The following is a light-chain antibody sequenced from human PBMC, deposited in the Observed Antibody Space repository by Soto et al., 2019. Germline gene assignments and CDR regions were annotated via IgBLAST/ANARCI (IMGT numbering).Light chain of an antibody. CDR3: QQANSYPWT. CDR1: QSVSSS. CDR2: GAS. V-gene: IGKV3D-15*01. Sequence: EIVVTQSPATPSVSPGERVTLSCRASQSVSSSLAWYQQRPGQAPRLLIYGASNRATGIPDRFSGSGSGTDFTLTISRLEPEDFATYYCQQANSYPWTFGQGTKVDIK. J-gene: IGKJ1*01.